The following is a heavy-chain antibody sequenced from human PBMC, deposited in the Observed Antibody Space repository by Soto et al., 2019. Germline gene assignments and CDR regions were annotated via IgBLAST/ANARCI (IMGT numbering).Heavy chain of an antibody. CDR2: FWYDASDK. CDR1: GLTFTSYS. V-gene: IGHV3-33*06. D-gene: IGHD6-13*01. Sequence: PGGSLRLSCVVSGLTFTSYSMHWVRKAPGKGLEWVATFWYDASDKTYADSVEGRFTISRDPSRSTLFLQLDSLRAEDTAIYYCAKVMYSSSSLYYYGMDVWGQGTTVTVSS. J-gene: IGHJ6*02. CDR3: AKVMYSSSSLYYYGMDV.